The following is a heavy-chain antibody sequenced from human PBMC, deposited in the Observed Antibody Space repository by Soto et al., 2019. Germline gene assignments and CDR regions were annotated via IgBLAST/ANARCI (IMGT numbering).Heavy chain of an antibody. CDR1: GGSISSYY. J-gene: IGHJ4*02. V-gene: IGHV4-59*08. CDR3: ARRGAKIGREGYDY. D-gene: IGHD1-26*01. Sequence: QVQLQESGPGLVKPSETLSLTCTVSGGSISSYYWSWIRQPPGKGLEWIGYIYYSGSTNYNPSLKSRVTLSVDTPKNQFALKPSSVTAADTAVYYCARRGAKIGREGYDYWGQGPLVTVSA. CDR2: IYYSGST.